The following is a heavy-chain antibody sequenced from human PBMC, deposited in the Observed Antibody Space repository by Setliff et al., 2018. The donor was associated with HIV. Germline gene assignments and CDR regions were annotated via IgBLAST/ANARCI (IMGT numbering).Heavy chain of an antibody. V-gene: IGHV4-34*01. CDR3: ARGAPYCNHGICHLFDY. Sequence: SETLSLTCAVYGESFSGYYWSWIRQPAGKGLEWLGEINHSERAKYNPSLKSRASISADTSKNQFSLRLTSVTAADTAVYYCARGAPYCNHGICHLFDYWGHGNLVTVSS. D-gene: IGHD2-8*01. CDR1: GESFSGYY. J-gene: IGHJ4*01. CDR2: INHSERA.